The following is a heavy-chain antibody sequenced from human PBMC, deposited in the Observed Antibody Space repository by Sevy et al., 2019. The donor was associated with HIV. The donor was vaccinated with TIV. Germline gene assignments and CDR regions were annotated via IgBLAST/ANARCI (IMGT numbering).Heavy chain of an antibody. J-gene: IGHJ4*02. D-gene: IGHD3-10*02. CDR2: ISGSGSYT. CDR3: AKEKEMSMYYFHS. V-gene: IGHV3-23*01. CDR1: GFTFNYYA. Sequence: GESLKISCAASGFTFNYYAMNWVRQAPGKGLEWVSVISGSGSYTYYADSVKGRFTISRDTSKNTLYLQMNSLRAEDTAVYYCAKEKEMSMYYFHSWGQGTLVTVSS.